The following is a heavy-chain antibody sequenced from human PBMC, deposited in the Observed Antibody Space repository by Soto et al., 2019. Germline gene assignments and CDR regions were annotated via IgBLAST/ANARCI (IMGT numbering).Heavy chain of an antibody. D-gene: IGHD2-15*01. CDR3: ARRGYCSGGSCFSAAFDI. CDR2: IYPGDSDT. J-gene: IGHJ3*02. Sequence: PGESLKISCKGSGYTFISHWIGWVRQMPGKGLEWMGIIYPGDSDTRYSPSFQGQVTISVDKSISTAYLQWSSLKASDTAMYYCARRGYCSGGSCFSAAFDIWGQGTVVTVS. V-gene: IGHV5-51*01. CDR1: GYTFISHW.